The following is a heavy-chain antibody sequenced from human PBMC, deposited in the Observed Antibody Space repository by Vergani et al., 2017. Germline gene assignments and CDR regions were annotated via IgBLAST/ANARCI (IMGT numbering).Heavy chain of an antibody. Sequence: QVQLVQSGAEVKKPGASVKVSCKASGYTFTSYYMHWVRQAPGQGLEWMGIINPSGGSTSYAQKFQGRVTMTTDTSTSTAYMELRSLRSDDTAVYYCARERIAAAGYYYYYYGMDVWGQGTTVTVSS. V-gene: IGHV1-46*01. J-gene: IGHJ6*02. CDR2: INPSGGST. CDR3: ARERIAAAGYYYYYYGMDV. D-gene: IGHD6-13*01. CDR1: GYTFTSYY.